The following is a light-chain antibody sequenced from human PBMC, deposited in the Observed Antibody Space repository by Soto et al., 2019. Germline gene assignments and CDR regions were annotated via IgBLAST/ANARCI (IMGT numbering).Light chain of an antibody. CDR3: CSYAGSYTYYV. J-gene: IGLJ1*01. CDR1: SSDVGGYNF. CDR2: DVS. Sequence: QSVLTQPRSVSGSPGQSVAISCTGTSSDVGGYNFVSWYQQHPGKAPKLLMYDVSKRPSGVPARFSGSKSGNTASLTISGLQVDDEADYYCCSYAGSYTYYVFXTGTKVTVL. V-gene: IGLV2-11*01.